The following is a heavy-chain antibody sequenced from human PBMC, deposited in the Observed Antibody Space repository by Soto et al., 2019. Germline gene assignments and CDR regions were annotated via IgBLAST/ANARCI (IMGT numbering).Heavy chain of an antibody. J-gene: IGHJ5*02. V-gene: IGHV4-59*08. CDR3: ARSSYYYDSSGYFFSWFDP. Sequence: SETLSLTCTISGDSIVTHDWSWIRQPPGKGLEWIGYIYYTGSTKFNPSLQSRVTMSVDTSKNQFSLRLSSVTAADTAVYYCARSSYYYDSSGYFFSWFDPWGQGTLVTVSS. D-gene: IGHD3-22*01. CDR2: IYYTGST. CDR1: GDSIVTHD.